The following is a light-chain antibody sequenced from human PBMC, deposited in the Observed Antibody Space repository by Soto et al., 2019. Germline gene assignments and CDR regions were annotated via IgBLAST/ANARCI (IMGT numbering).Light chain of an antibody. J-gene: IGKJ5*01. V-gene: IGKV3-15*01. CDR3: QQAYSFPIT. CDR2: GAS. Sequence: EVVMTQSPATLSVSPGERATLSCRASQSVSSNLAWYQQKPGQAPRLLIYGASTRATGIPARFSGSGSGTEFTLSINSLQPEDFATYYCQQAYSFPITFGQGTRLEI. CDR1: QSVSSN.